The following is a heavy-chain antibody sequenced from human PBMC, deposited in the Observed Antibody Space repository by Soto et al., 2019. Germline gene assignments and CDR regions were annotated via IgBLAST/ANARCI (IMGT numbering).Heavy chain of an antibody. D-gene: IGHD3-10*01. CDR3: AGVTTVQFGELLDHEAFDI. CDR2: ISPMFGTA. CDR1: GGTFSSYA. V-gene: IGHV1-69*01. Sequence: QVQLVQSGAEVKKPGSSVKVSYKASGGTFSSYAISWVRQARGQGLEWMGGISPMFGTANYAQSFQGRVTITVDESRRTAYMELSSLRSEDTAVYSCAGVTTVQFGELLDHEAFDIWGQGTMVPVSS. J-gene: IGHJ3*02.